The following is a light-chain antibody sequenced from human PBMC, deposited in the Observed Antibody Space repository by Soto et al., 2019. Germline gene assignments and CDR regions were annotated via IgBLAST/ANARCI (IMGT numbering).Light chain of an antibody. J-gene: IGKJ1*01. V-gene: IGKV1-39*01. CDR3: QQSYNSPQT. CDR2: AAS. Sequence: DIQMTQSPSSLSASLGDEVTITCRASQTIMTYLNWYQLKPGKPPRLLIYAASSLQSGVPSRFSGSGSGTDFTLTISSLQPEDFATYSCQQSYNSPQTFGRGTKVDI. CDR1: QTIMTY.